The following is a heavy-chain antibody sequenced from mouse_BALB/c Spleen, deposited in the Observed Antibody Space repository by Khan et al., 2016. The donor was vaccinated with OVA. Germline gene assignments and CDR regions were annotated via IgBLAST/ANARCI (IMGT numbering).Heavy chain of an antibody. CDR1: GYTFTDYV. J-gene: IGHJ3*01. CDR2: IFPGGGSS. V-gene: IGHV1-77*01. D-gene: IGHD1-1*01. Sequence: QVQLQQSGPELVKPGASVKMSCKASGYTFTDYVIHWVKQRTGQGLEWIGDIFPGGGSSYYNEKFKGKAKLTADKSSNTAYMQLSSLTFEDSAVYFCARGGYSVFAYWGQGTLVTVSA. CDR3: ARGGYSVFAY.